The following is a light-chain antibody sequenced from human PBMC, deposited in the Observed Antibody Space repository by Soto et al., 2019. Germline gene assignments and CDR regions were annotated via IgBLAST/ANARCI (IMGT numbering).Light chain of an antibody. Sequence: QSVLTQPPSVSGAPGQRVTISCSGSSSNIGVNTVNWYQHLPGTAPTVLIHGDTHRPSGVPDRFSASKSGTSASLAISGLQSADEADYYCAAFDDSLNGYVFGTGTKLTVL. V-gene: IGLV1-44*01. J-gene: IGLJ1*01. CDR2: GDT. CDR3: AAFDDSLNGYV. CDR1: SSNIGVNT.